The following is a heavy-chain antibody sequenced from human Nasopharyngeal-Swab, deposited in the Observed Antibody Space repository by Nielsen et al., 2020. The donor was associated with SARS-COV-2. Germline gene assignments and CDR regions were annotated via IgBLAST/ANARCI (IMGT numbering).Heavy chain of an antibody. Sequence: ESLKISCAVYGGSFSGYYWSWIRQPPGKGLEWIGEINHSGSTNYNPSLKSRVTISVDTSKNQFSLKLSSVTAADTAVYYCARLTVSSSGISSGAFDIWGQGTMVTVSS. CDR1: GGSFSGYY. V-gene: IGHV4-34*01. CDR2: INHSGST. D-gene: IGHD6-19*01. CDR3: ARLTVSSSGISSGAFDI. J-gene: IGHJ3*02.